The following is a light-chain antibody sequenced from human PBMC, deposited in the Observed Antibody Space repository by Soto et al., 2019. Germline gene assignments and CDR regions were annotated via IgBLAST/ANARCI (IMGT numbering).Light chain of an antibody. CDR1: QSVSSN. V-gene: IGKV3-20*01. Sequence: EIVMTQSPATLSLSPGERATLSCRASQSVSSNLAWYQQKPGQAPRLLIYGASSRATGIPDRFSGSGSATDFTLTISRLEPEDFAVYYCQQYGSSSATFGQGTKVDIK. CDR2: GAS. CDR3: QQYGSSSAT. J-gene: IGKJ1*01.